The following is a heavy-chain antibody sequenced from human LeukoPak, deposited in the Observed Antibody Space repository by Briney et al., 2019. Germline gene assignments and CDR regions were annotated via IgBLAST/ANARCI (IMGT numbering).Heavy chain of an antibody. CDR2: LSGSGITT. V-gene: IGHV3-23*01. CDR1: GFTFSNSA. D-gene: IGHD6-13*01. J-gene: IGHJ6*03. Sequence: GGSLRLSCAASGFTFSNSAMSWVRQAPGKGLEWVSTLSGSGITTYYADSVKGRFTISRDNAKNSQYLQMNSLRAEDTAVYYCAKMGIGGVGTYYYYMDVWGKGTTVTVSS. CDR3: AKMGIGGVGTYYYYMDV.